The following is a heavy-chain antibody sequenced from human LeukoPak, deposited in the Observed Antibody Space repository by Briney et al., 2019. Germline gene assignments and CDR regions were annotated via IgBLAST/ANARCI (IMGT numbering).Heavy chain of an antibody. CDR3: ARGDDSSGYDAFDI. J-gene: IGHJ3*02. CDR1: GYTFTSYG. CDR2: ISAYNGNT. V-gene: IGHV1-18*01. Sequence: ASVKVSCKASGYTFTSYGISWVRQAPGQGLEWMGWISAYNGNTNYAQKLQGRVTMTTDTSTSTAYMELRSLRSDDTAAYYCARGDDSSGYDAFDIWGQGTMVTVSS. D-gene: IGHD3-22*01.